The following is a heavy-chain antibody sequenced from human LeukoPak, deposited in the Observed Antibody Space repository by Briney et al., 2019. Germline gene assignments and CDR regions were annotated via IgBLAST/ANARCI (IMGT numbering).Heavy chain of an antibody. CDR1: GYTFTDYA. D-gene: IGHD6-19*01. J-gene: IGHJ5*02. Sequence: ASVKVSCKASGYTFTDYAMNWVRQAPGQGLEWMGWINTNTGNPTYAQGFTGWFVFSLDTSVSTAYLQISSLETEDTAVYYCARDVRPVAAIGDWFDPWGQGTLVTVSS. CDR2: INTNTGNP. V-gene: IGHV7-4-1*02. CDR3: ARDVRPVAAIGDWFDP.